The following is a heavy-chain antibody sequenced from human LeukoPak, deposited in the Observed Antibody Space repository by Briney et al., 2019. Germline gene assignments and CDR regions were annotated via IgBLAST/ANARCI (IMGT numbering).Heavy chain of an antibody. CDR2: IKQDGSEK. CDR1: GFTFSSYA. J-gene: IGHJ3*01. V-gene: IGHV3-7*01. CDR3: ARDPYQGNCGGDCYGAFDL. Sequence: GGSLRLSCAASGFTFSSYAMSWVRQAPGKGLEWVANIKQDGSEKEYVDSVKGRFTISRDNAKNSVYLQMNSLRAEDTAVYYCARDPYQGNCGGDCYGAFDLWGLGTMVTVSS. D-gene: IGHD2-21*02.